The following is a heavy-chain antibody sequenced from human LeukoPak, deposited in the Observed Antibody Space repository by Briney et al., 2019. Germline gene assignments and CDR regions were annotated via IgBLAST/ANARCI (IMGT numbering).Heavy chain of an antibody. CDR1: GGTFSSYA. CDR3: ARECYDSSGYHNWFDP. CDR2: IIPIFATA. J-gene: IGHJ5*02. Sequence: ASVKVSCKASGGTFSSYAISWVRQAPGQGLEWMGGIIPIFATANYAQKFQGRVTITADESTSTAYMELSSLRSEDTAVYYCARECYDSSGYHNWFDPWGQGTLVTVSS. D-gene: IGHD3-22*01. V-gene: IGHV1-69*13.